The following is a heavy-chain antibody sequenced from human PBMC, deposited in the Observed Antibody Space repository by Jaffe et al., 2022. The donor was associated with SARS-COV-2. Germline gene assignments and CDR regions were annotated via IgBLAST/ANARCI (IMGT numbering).Heavy chain of an antibody. CDR3: ARRGSWYFFLDS. CDR1: GGSVSSGGYY. Sequence: QVQLQESGPGLVKPSETLSLTCTISGGSVSSGGYYWTWIRQPPGKGLEWIGYISYSGSTTYNPSLKSRVTISVDTSRNQFSLQLSSVTAADTAVYYCARRGSWYFFLDSWGQGTLVTVSS. V-gene: IGHV4-61*08. CDR2: ISYSGST. J-gene: IGHJ4*02. D-gene: IGHD6-13*01.